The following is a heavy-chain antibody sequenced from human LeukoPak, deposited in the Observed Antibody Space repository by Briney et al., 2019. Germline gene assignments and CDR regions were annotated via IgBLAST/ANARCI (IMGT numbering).Heavy chain of an antibody. V-gene: IGHV1-69*01. CDR2: IIPTFGTA. Sequence: SVKVSCKASGGTFSSYAVSWVRQAPGQGLEWMGGIIPTFGTANYAQKFQGRVTITADESTSTAYMELSSLRSEDTAVYYCASTVTSDIVVVPAAIAWFDPWGQGTLVTVSS. D-gene: IGHD2-2*01. CDR3: ASTVTSDIVVVPAAIAWFDP. J-gene: IGHJ5*02. CDR1: GGTFSSYA.